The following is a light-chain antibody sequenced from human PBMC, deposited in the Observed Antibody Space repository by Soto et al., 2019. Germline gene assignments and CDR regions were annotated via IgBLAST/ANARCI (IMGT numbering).Light chain of an antibody. CDR1: QSVSSY. Sequence: EIVLTQSPATLSLSPGERATLSCRASQSVSSYLAWYQQKPGQGPRLLIYDASNRAAGIPARFSGSGSGTDFTLTISSLEPEDFAVYYSQQRSNWPQITFGQGTRLEIK. V-gene: IGKV3-11*01. CDR2: DAS. CDR3: QQRSNWPQIT. J-gene: IGKJ5*01.